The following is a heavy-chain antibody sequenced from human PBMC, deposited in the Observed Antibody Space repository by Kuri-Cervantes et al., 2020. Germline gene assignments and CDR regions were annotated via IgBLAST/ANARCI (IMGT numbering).Heavy chain of an antibody. V-gene: IGHV4-39*01. D-gene: IGHD2-15*01. CDR3: ARAVMVVATNAFDI. Sequence: SETLSLTCAASGFTFSSYAMSWVRQPPGKGLEWIGSIYSSGSTYYNPSLKSRVTISVDTSKNQFSLKLTSVTAADTAVYYCARAVMVVATNAFDIWGQGTMVTVSS. CDR2: IYSSGST. J-gene: IGHJ3*02. CDR1: GFTFSSYA.